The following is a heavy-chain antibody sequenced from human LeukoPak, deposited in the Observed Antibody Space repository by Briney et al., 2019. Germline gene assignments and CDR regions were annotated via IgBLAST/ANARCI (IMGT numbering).Heavy chain of an antibody. CDR1: GGSFSAYY. V-gene: IGHV4-34*01. Sequence: PSETLSLTCAVYGGSFSAYYWSWIRQPPGKGLEWVGEINRSGGINYNPSLQSRVTISVDTSKNQFSLKLPSVTAADTAVYYCAKRGPYSYGSGSNYKRAQYYFDSWGQGPLVTVSS. CDR3: AKRGPYSYGSGSNYKRAQYYFDS. J-gene: IGHJ4*02. D-gene: IGHD3-10*01. CDR2: INRSGGI.